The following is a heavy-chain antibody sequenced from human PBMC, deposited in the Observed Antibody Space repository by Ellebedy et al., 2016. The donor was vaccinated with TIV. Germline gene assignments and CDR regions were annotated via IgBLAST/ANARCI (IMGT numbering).Heavy chain of an antibody. J-gene: IGHJ3*02. D-gene: IGHD5-24*01. CDR2: INPNSGDT. CDR1: GFTFSNYT. Sequence: GESLKISCAASGFTFSNYTMHWVRQAPGQGLEWMGWINPNSGDTNYAQKFQGWVTMTRDTSISTAYMELSRLRSDDTADYYCARQEMATIGDSFDIWGQGTMVTVSS. CDR3: ARQEMATIGDSFDI. V-gene: IGHV1-2*04.